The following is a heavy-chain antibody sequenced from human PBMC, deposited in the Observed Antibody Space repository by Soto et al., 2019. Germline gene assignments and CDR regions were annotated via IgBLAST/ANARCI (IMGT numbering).Heavy chain of an antibody. Sequence: SETLSLTCTVSGGSISSSRSYWGWIRQPPGKGLECIGSIYYSGSTYYSPSLKSRVTISVDTSKNQFSLKLSAVTTADTAVYYCARRGLVGATTFDYWGQGTLVPVSS. CDR3: ARRGLVGATTFDY. CDR1: GGSISSSRSY. V-gene: IGHV4-39*01. J-gene: IGHJ4*02. CDR2: IYYSGST. D-gene: IGHD1-26*01.